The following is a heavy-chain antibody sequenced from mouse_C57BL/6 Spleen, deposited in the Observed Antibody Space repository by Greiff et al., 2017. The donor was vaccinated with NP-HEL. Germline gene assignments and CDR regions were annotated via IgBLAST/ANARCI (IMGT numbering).Heavy chain of an antibody. CDR2: ISAGGSYT. J-gene: IGHJ2*01. Sequence: EVKVVESGGGLVKPGGSLKLSCAASGFTFSSYAMSWVRQTPEKRLEWVATISAGGSYTYYPDNVKGRFTISRDNAKNNLYLQMSHLKSEDTAMYYCARDGYYVDYWGQGTTLTVSS. CDR3: ARDGYYVDY. V-gene: IGHV5-4*01. D-gene: IGHD2-2*01. CDR1: GFTFSSYA.